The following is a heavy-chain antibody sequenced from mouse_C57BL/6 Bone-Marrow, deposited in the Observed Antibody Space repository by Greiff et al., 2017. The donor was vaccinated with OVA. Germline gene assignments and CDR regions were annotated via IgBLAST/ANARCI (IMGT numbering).Heavy chain of an antibody. CDR1: GIDFSRYW. J-gene: IGHJ4*01. V-gene: IGHV4-1*01. CDR3: ANYYGSRESPAMDY. D-gene: IGHD1-1*01. Sequence: EVMLVESGGGLVQPGGSLKLSCAASGIDFSRYWMSWVRRAPGKGLEWIGEINPDSSTINYAPSLKDKFIISRDNAKNTLYLQMSKVRSEDTALYYCANYYGSRESPAMDYWGQGTSVTVSS. CDR2: INPDSSTI.